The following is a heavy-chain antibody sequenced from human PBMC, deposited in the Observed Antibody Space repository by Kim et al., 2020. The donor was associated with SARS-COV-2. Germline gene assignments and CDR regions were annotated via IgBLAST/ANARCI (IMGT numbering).Heavy chain of an antibody. J-gene: IGHJ4*02. V-gene: IGHV2-5*01. CDR2: DN. Sequence: DNRYRPSLKSRLTITKDTSKNQVVFTMTNMDPVDTATYYCAHKDPLLYFDYWGQGTLVTVSS. D-gene: IGHD3-10*01. CDR3: AHKDPLLYFDY.